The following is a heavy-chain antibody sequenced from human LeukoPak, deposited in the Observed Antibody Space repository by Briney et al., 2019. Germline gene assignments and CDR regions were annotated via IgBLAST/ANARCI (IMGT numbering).Heavy chain of an antibody. J-gene: IGHJ3*02. V-gene: IGHV4-59*12. CDR3: ARGRYCSADICSGGDAFDI. CDR2: VHHSGTT. D-gene: IGHD2-15*01. CDR1: GGSIIGDY. Sequence: SETLSLTCTVSGGSIIGDYWSWIRQPPGKGLEFIAYVHHSGTTNYNPSLKSRVTMSVDTSKNQFSLKLSSVTAADTAVYYCARGRYCSADICSGGDAFDIWGQGTMVSVSS.